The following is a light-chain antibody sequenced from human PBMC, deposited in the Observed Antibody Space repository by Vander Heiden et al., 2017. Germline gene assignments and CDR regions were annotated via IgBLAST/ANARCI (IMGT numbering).Light chain of an antibody. J-gene: IGKJ2*01. CDR3: QQTDTSPYT. Sequence: DIQMTQSPSSLSPSVGDRVTITCRASQSISGYLNWYQQKPGRAPKLLIDAASSLQSGVPSRFSGSGFETDFTLTISSLQPEDFATYFCQQTDTSPYTFGQGTKVEIK. V-gene: IGKV1-39*01. CDR1: QSISGY. CDR2: AAS.